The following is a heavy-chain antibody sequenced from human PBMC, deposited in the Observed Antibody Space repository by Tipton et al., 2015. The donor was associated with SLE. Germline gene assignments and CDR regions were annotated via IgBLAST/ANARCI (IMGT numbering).Heavy chain of an antibody. CDR3: ARDEYRYDATGYHLLGHFDF. CDR2: VYYSGNT. D-gene: IGHD3-22*01. Sequence: TLSLTCTVSGDSVSSTNYYWGWIRQSPGKGLEWIGSVYYSGNTYYNPSLKSRVTISVDTSKTQFSLKLSSVTAADTAVYYCARDEYRYDATGYHLLGHFDFWGQGTLVTVSS. J-gene: IGHJ4*02. CDR1: GDSVSSTNYY. V-gene: IGHV4-39*07.